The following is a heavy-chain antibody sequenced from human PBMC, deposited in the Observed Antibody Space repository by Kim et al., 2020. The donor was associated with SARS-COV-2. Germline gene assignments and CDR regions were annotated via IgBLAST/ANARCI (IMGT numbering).Heavy chain of an antibody. D-gene: IGHD2-15*01. Sequence: SETLSLTCTVSGGSISSYYWSWIRQPPGKGLEWIGYIYYSGSTNYNPSLKSRVTISVDTSKNQFSLKLSSVTAADTAVYYCAREIVTAHYYYYGMDVWGQGTTVTVSS. CDR2: IYYSGST. J-gene: IGHJ6*02. CDR3: AREIVTAHYYYYGMDV. CDR1: GGSISSYY. V-gene: IGHV4-59*13.